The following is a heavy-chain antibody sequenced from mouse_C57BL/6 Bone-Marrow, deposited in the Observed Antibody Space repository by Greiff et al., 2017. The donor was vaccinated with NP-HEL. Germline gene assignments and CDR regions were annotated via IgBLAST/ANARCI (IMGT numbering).Heavy chain of an antibody. J-gene: IGHJ4*01. CDR3: AKDAMDY. V-gene: IGHV5-17*01. CDR2: ISSCSSTL. CDR1: GFTFSDYG. Sequence: EVKLMESGGGLVKPGGSLKLSCAASGFTFSDYGMHWVRPAPEKGLEWVAYISSCSSTLYYADTVKGRFTISRDNAKNTLFLQMTSLRSEDTAMYYCAKDAMDYWGQGTSVTVSS.